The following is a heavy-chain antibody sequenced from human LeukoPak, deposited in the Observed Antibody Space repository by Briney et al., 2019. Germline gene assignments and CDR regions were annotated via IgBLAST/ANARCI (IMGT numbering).Heavy chain of an antibody. CDR1: GFTFDDYA. D-gene: IGHD3-10*02. CDR3: AELGITMIGGV. V-gene: IGHV3-9*01. J-gene: IGHJ6*04. Sequence: GGSLRLSCTASGFTFDDYAMHWVRQAPGKGLDWVSGISWNSGDIVYADSVKGRFTISRDNAKNSLYLQMNSLRAEDTAVYYCAELGITMIGGVWGKGTTVTISS. CDR2: ISWNSGDI.